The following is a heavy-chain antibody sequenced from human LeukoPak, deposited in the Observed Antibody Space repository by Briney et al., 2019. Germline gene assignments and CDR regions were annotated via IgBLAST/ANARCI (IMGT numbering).Heavy chain of an antibody. J-gene: IGHJ4*02. Sequence: GGSLRLSCAASGFMFSSYAMSWVRQAPGKGLEWVSAISGSGGSTYYADSVKGRFTISRDNSKNTLYLQMNSLRAEDAAVYYCAKDLGYCGGDCYGYWGQGTLVTVSS. CDR2: ISGSGGST. CDR1: GFMFSSYA. D-gene: IGHD2-21*01. V-gene: IGHV3-23*01. CDR3: AKDLGYCGGDCYGY.